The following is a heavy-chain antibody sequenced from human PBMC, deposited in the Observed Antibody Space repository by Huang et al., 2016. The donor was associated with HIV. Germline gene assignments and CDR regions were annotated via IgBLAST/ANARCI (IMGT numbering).Heavy chain of an antibody. CDR1: GGSIRSDNYY. Sequence: QLQLQESGPGLVKPSETLSLTCTVSGGSIRSDNYYWGWSRQPPGKGLDGIGSIYYSGSTYYNPSLKSRVTITVDTSKNQFSLKMRSVTAADTAVYYCARLPGSITMIRGVITDPYWGQGTLVTVSS. D-gene: IGHD3-10*01. V-gene: IGHV4-39*01. CDR3: ARLPGSITMIRGVITDPY. CDR2: IYYSGST. J-gene: IGHJ4*02.